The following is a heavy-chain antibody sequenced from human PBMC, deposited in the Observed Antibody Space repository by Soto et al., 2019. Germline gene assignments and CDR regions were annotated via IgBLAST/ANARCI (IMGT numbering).Heavy chain of an antibody. Sequence: PSETLSLTCTVSGGSISSYCCTWIRQPPGKGLEWIGYIYYSGSTNYNPSLKSRVTISVDTSKNQFSLKLSSVTAADTAVYYFEGAGIIIVRGSVIDLLGQGTLDTGSS. CDR1: GGSISSYC. CDR3: EGAGIIIVRGSVIDL. V-gene: IGHV4-59*12. D-gene: IGHD3-10*01. J-gene: IGHJ4*02. CDR2: IYYSGST.